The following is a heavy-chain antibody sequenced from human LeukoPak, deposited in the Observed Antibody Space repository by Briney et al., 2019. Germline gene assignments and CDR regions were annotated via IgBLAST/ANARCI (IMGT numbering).Heavy chain of an antibody. CDR3: VRDLFGVVSAVGMDA. D-gene: IGHD3-3*01. CDR2: VYHSGST. V-gene: IGHV4-59*01. Sequence: PETLSLTCTVSGGSISYYYWTWIRQSPGKGLESIAYVYHSGSTNYNPSLKSRVTISIDTSKKQFSLKLRSVTAADTAVYYCVRDLFGVVSAVGMDAWGQGTTVTVSS. CDR1: GGSISYYY. J-gene: IGHJ6*02.